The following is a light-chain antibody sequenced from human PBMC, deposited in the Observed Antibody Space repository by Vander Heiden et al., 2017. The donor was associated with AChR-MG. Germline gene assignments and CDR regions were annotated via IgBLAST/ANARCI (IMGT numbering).Light chain of an antibody. J-gene: IGLJ3*02. Sequence: SYVLTQTSSVSVAPGQTASITCGGKRLGNINCHWYRQRPGQAPILVLFDDKDRPSGIPERFSGSNTGNTATLTISRVEPGDEADYFCKVWDSDGDHPVFGGGTQLTVL. CDR1: RLGNIN. CDR2: DDK. V-gene: IGLV3-21*02. CDR3: KVWDSDGDHPV.